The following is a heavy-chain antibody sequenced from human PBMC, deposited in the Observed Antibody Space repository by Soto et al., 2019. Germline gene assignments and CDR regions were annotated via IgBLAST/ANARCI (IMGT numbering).Heavy chain of an antibody. CDR2: INAGNGNT. CDR1: GYTFTSYA. J-gene: IGHJ6*03. D-gene: IGHD6-6*01. CDR3: ARGDSSYYYYYMEV. Sequence: ASVKVSCKASGYTFTSYAMHWVRQAPGQGLEWMGRINAGNGNTKYAQKFQGRVTITADTSTSTAYMELSSLRSEDTAVYYCARGDSSYYYYYMEVWGKGTTVTVSS. V-gene: IGHV1-3*01.